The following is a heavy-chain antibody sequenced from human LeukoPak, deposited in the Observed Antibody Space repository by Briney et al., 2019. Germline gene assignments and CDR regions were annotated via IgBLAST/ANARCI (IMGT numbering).Heavy chain of an antibody. V-gene: IGHV3-9*01. J-gene: IGHJ3*02. Sequence: GGSLRLSCAASGFTFDDYAMHWVRQAPGKGLEWVSGISRNSGSIGYADSVKGRFTISRDNAKNSLYLQMNSLRAEDTALYYCAYRAFDIWGQGTMVTVSS. CDR3: AYRAFDI. CDR1: GFTFDDYA. CDR2: ISRNSGSI.